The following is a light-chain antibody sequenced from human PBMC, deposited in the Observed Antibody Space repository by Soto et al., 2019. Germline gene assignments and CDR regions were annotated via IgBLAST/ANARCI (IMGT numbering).Light chain of an antibody. J-gene: IGKJ1*01. Sequence: DIVMTQSPDSLAVSLGERATINCKSSQSVLYSSNNKNYLAWYQQKPGQPPKLLIYWASTRESGVPDRFSGRGSWTDFTRTISSLQAEDVAAYYCQQYYSTPWTFGQGTKVASK. CDR1: QSVLYSSNNKNY. CDR3: QQYYSTPWT. V-gene: IGKV4-1*01. CDR2: WAS.